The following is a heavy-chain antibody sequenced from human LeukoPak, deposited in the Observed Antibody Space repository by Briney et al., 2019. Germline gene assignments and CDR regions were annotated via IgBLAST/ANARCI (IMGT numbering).Heavy chain of an antibody. CDR3: ARDPGSSSFDL. Sequence: GGSLRLSYSASGFSFSTYWMSWVRQTPETGLEFVANIDRDGSVRNYTDSLRGRSTISRDNAKKSMYLEINSLRADDTAVYYCARDPGSSSFDLWGRGALVTVSS. CDR2: IDRDGSVR. D-gene: IGHD6-13*01. CDR1: GFSFSTYW. V-gene: IGHV3-7*01. J-gene: IGHJ4*02.